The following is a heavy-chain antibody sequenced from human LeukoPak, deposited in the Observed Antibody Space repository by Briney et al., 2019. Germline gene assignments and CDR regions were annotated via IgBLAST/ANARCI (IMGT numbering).Heavy chain of an antibody. CDR1: GFLFSGFG. D-gene: IGHD3-10*01. Sequence: GGSLRLSFETSGFLFSGFGMHLVRQSPGKGMEWIAFISYDGSKKYYGDSVKGRFTISRDSSKNILYLQMNALTTEDTAVYYCAKDRGSGTYYLIPDYWGQGTLVIVSS. V-gene: IGHV3-30*02. CDR3: AKDRGSGTYYLIPDY. J-gene: IGHJ4*02. CDR2: ISYDGSKK.